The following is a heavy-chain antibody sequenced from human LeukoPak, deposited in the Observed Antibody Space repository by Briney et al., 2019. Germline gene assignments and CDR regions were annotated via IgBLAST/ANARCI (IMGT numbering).Heavy chain of an antibody. CDR2: TYHSGST. CDR3: ARGFLGDYYGSGSYYVFDY. D-gene: IGHD3-10*01. V-gene: IGHV4-4*02. Sequence: SETLSLTCAVSGVSITDNWWSWVRQSPGKGLEWIGETYHSGSTNYNSSLKSRVTISLDTSKNQFSLKLSSVTAADTAVYYCARGFLGDYYGSGSYYVFDYWGQGTLVTVSS. CDR1: GVSITDNW. J-gene: IGHJ4*02.